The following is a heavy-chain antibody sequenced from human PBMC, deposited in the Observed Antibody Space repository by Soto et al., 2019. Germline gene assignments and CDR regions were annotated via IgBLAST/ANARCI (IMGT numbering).Heavy chain of an antibody. V-gene: IGHV1-24*01. CDR2: FDPEDGET. Sequence: GASVKVSCKVSGYTLTELSMHWVRQAPGKGLEWMGGFDPEDGETIYAQKFQGRVTMTEDTSTDTAYMELRSLRSDDTAVYYCTSHSPEDMIRNWGQGTLVTVSS. CDR3: TSHSPEDMIRN. CDR1: GYTLTELS. D-gene: IGHD3-22*01. J-gene: IGHJ4*02.